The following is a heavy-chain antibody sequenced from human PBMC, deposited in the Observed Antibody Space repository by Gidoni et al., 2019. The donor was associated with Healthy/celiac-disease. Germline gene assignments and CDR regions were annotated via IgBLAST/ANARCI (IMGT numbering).Heavy chain of an antibody. D-gene: IGHD3-3*01. CDR3: ARVGHYDFWSGYQGHYFDY. CDR2: IYPGDSDT. V-gene: IGHV5-51*01. CDR1: GYSFTSYW. J-gene: IGHJ4*02. Sequence: EVQLVQSGAEVKKPGESLKISCKGSGYSFTSYWIGWVRQMPGKGLEWMGIIYPGDSDTRYSPSFQGQVTISADKSISTAYLQWSSLKASDTAMYYCARVGHYDFWSGYQGHYFDYWGQGTLVTVSS.